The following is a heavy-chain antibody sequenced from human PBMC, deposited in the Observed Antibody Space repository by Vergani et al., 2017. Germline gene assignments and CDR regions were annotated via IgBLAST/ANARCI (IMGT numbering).Heavy chain of an antibody. J-gene: IGHJ6*02. D-gene: IGHD2-2*02. V-gene: IGHV6-1*01. CDR2: TYYRSKWYN. Sequence: QVQLQQSGPGLVKPSQTLSLTCAISGDSVSSNSAAWNWIRQSPSRGLEWLGRTYYRSKWYNDYAVSVKSRITINPDTSKNQFSLQLNSVTPEDTAMYYCARTFNSYTSPLLTWMNYGMDVWGQGTTVTVSS. CDR3: ARTFNSYTSPLLTWMNYGMDV. CDR1: GDSVSSNSAA.